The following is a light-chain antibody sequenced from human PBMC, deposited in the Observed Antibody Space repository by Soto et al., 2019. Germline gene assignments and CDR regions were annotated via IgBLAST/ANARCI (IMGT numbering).Light chain of an antibody. J-gene: IGKJ2*01. CDR3: QQTSSVPRT. V-gene: IGKV1-39*01. CDR2: LAS. CDR1: QSISTF. Sequence: DIQMTQSPSSLSASVGDRVTITCRASQSISTFLNWYQHRPGEAPKLLIYLASNLQTGVPSRFSGSGSGTNFTLAISSLQPEDFATYFCQQTSSVPRTFGQGTKVDIK.